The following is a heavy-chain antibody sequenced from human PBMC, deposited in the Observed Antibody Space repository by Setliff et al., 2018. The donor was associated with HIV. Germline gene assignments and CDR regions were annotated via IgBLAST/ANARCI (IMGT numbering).Heavy chain of an antibody. CDR2: LYHSGSA. J-gene: IGHJ5*02. Sequence: SETLSLTCTVSGGSISSHYWSWIRQPPGKGLEWIGFLYHSGSANYNPSLKSRVTISGDTSKNQFSLKLSSVTAADTAIYYCTRVRLLYSDSSPVWFDPWGQGTLVTVSS. V-gene: IGHV4-59*11. CDR3: TRVRLLYSDSSPVWFDP. CDR1: GGSISSHY. D-gene: IGHD3-22*01.